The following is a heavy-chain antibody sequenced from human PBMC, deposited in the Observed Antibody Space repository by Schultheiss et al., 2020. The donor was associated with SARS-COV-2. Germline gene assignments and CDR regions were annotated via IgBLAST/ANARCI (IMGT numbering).Heavy chain of an antibody. Sequence: GGSLRLSCAASGLTLKNYGMSWVRQAPGKGLEWVSGISGSGGSTFYADSVKGRFTISRDNAKNTLYLQMNSLRAEDTAVYYCAREAAGINAFDIWGQGTMVTVSS. CDR1: GLTLKNYG. J-gene: IGHJ3*02. D-gene: IGHD6-13*01. V-gene: IGHV3-23*01. CDR2: ISGSGGST. CDR3: AREAAGINAFDI.